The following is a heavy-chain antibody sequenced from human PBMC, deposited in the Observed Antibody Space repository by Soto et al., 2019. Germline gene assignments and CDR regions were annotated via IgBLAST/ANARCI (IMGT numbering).Heavy chain of an antibody. Sequence: SXTLSLTCTVSGGSISSGGYYCSWILQHPGKGLEWIGYIYYSGSTYYNPSLKSRLTISVDTSQNQFSLKLSSVAAADTAVYYCARASWELDPWGQGTLVTVSS. J-gene: IGHJ5*02. CDR2: IYYSGST. D-gene: IGHD1-26*01. CDR1: GGSISSGGYY. V-gene: IGHV4-31*03. CDR3: ARASWELDP.